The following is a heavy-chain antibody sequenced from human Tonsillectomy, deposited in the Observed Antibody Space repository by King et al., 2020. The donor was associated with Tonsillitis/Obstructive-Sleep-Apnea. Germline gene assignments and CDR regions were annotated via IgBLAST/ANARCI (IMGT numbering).Heavy chain of an antibody. Sequence: VQLVESGAEVKKPGASVKVSCTASGYTFTSYDINWVRQATGQGLEWMGWMNPNSGNTGYAQKFQGRVTMTRNTSISTAYMELSSLRSEDTAVYYCARVETYYDFWSGYYGYFDYWGQGTLVTVSS. D-gene: IGHD3-3*01. J-gene: IGHJ4*02. CDR3: ARVETYYDFWSGYYGYFDY. V-gene: IGHV1-8*01. CDR1: GYTFTSYD. CDR2: MNPNSGNT.